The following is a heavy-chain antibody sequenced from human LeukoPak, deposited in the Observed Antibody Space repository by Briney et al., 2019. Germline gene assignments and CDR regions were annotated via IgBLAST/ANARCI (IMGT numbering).Heavy chain of an antibody. J-gene: IGHJ4*02. V-gene: IGHV1-18*01. Sequence: ASVKVSCKASGYTFTSYGISWVRQAPGQGLEWMGWISAYNGNTNYAQKLQGRVTMTTDTSASTAYMELSSLRSEDTAVYYCARGLGYYDSSGYWRYYFDYWGQGTLVTVSS. D-gene: IGHD3-22*01. CDR2: ISAYNGNT. CDR1: GYTFTSYG. CDR3: ARGLGYYDSSGYWRYYFDY.